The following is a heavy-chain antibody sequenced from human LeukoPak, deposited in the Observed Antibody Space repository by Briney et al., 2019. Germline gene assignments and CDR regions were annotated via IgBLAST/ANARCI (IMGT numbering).Heavy chain of an antibody. Sequence: ASVKVSCKASGFTFTSSAMQWVRQVRGQRLEWIGWIVVGSGNTNYAQKFQERVIITRDMSTSTAYMELSSLRSEDTAVYYCAAVQGGYSGYDGYYMDVWGKGTTVTVSS. CDR1: GFTFTSSA. V-gene: IGHV1-58*02. CDR3: AAVQGGYSGYDGYYMDV. D-gene: IGHD5-12*01. J-gene: IGHJ6*03. CDR2: IVVGSGNT.